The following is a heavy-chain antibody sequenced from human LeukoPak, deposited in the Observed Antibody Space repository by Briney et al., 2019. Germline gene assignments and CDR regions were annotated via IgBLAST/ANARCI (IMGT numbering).Heavy chain of an antibody. CDR2: INPSGGST. Sequence: ASVKVSCKASGYTFTSYYMHWVRQAPGQGLEWMGIINPSGGSTSYAQKLQGRVTMTRDTSTSTVYMELSSLRSEDTAVYYCARDRYCSSTSCYGYFQHWGQGTLVTVSS. CDR3: ARDRYCSSTSCYGYFQH. J-gene: IGHJ1*01. CDR1: GYTFTSYY. D-gene: IGHD2-2*01. V-gene: IGHV1-46*03.